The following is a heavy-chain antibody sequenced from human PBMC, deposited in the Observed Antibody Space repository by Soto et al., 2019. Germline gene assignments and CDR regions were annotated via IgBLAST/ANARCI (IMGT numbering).Heavy chain of an antibody. Sequence: QGLEWMGGIIPIFGTANYAQKFQGRVTITADESTSTAYMELSSLRSEDTAVYYCARVCRRTIFGVVILPYGMDVWGQGTTVTVSS. V-gene: IGHV1-69*01. CDR2: IIPIFGTA. CDR3: ARVCRRTIFGVVILPYGMDV. D-gene: IGHD3-3*01. J-gene: IGHJ6*02.